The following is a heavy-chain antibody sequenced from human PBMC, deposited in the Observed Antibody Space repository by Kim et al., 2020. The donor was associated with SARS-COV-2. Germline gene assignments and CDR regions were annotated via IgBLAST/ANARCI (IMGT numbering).Heavy chain of an antibody. CDR3: ARDRVQNHRLDPPYYYYYDGMDV. Sequence: GGSLRLSCAASGFTFSSYWMSWVRQAPGKGLEWVANIKQDGSEKYYVDSVKGRFTISRDNAKNSLYLQMNSLRAEDTAVYYCARDRVQNHRLDPPYYYYYDGMDVWGQGTTVTVSS. D-gene: IGHD4-17*01. V-gene: IGHV3-7*01. J-gene: IGHJ6*02. CDR1: GFTFSSYW. CDR2: IKQDGSEK.